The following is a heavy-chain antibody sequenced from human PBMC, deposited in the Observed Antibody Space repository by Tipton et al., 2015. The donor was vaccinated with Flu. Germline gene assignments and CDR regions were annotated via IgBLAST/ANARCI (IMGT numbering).Heavy chain of an antibody. CDR2: VHYSGSS. CDR3: ARELAY. Sequence: TLSLTCTVSGGFVSSYFWTWIRQAPGKGLEWIGYVHYSGSSNYSPSLKSRVTISVDTSKNQFSLKLSSVTAADTGVYYCARELAYWGQGMLVTVSS. CDR1: GGFVSSYF. V-gene: IGHV4-59*02. J-gene: IGHJ4*02.